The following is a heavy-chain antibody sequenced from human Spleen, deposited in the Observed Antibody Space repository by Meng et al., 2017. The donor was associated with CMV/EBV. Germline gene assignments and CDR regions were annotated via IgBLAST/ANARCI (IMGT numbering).Heavy chain of an antibody. CDR2: ISAYNGNT. CDR1: GYTFTSYG. CDR3: ARAVAPPITIFGVNYGMDV. Sequence: ASVKVSCKASGYTFTSYGISWVRQAPGQGLEWMGWISAYNGNTDYVQNLQGRVTMTTDTSTSTAYMELRSLRSDDTAVYYCARAVAPPITIFGVNYGMDVWGQGTTVTVS. D-gene: IGHD3-3*01. V-gene: IGHV1-18*01. J-gene: IGHJ6*02.